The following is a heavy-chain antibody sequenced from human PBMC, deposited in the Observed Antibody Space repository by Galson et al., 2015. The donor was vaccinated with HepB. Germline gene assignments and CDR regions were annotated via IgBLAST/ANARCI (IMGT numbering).Heavy chain of an antibody. V-gene: IGHV1-69*13. J-gene: IGHJ4*02. D-gene: IGHD5-18*01. CDR3: ARDSYGYETFSGFDY. Sequence: SVKVSCKASGGTFSSYAISWVRQAPGQGLEWMGGIIPIFGTANYAQKFQGRVTITADESTSTAYMELSSLRSEDTAVYYCARDSYGYETFSGFDYWGQGTLVTVSS. CDR1: GGTFSSYA. CDR2: IIPIFGTA.